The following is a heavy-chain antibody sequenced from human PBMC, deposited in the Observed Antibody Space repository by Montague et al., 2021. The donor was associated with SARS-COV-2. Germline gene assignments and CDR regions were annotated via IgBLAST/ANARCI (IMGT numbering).Heavy chain of an antibody. CDR3: AREFRIELWQTNWYFGL. CDR1: GGSISGHY. J-gene: IGHJ2*01. CDR2: FDHSGDT. V-gene: IGHV4-59*11. Sequence: SETLPLTCSVSGGSISGHYWSWIRQPPGKGLEWIGNFDHSGDTKYNPSLKSRATISVDTSKNQFALRLHSVTAAATAVYYCAREFRIELWQTNWYFGLWGRGTLVTVSS. D-gene: IGHD3-16*01.